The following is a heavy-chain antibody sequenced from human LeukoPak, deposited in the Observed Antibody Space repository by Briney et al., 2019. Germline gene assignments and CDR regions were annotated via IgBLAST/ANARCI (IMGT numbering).Heavy chain of an antibody. CDR3: AKDLGSTSCFDY. J-gene: IGHJ4*02. CDR1: GFTFSSYG. V-gene: IGHV3-33*06. D-gene: IGHD2-2*01. CDR2: IWYDGSNK. Sequence: GGSLRLSCAASGFTFSSYGMHWVRQAPGKGLEWVAVIWYDGSNKYYADSVKGRFTISRDNSKNTLYLQMNSLRAGDTAVYYCAKDLGSTSCFDYWGQGTLVTVSS.